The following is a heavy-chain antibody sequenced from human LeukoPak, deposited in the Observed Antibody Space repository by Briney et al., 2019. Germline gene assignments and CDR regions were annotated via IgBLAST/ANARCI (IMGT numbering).Heavy chain of an antibody. CDR3: ARQGQSLDSGSFQGGSWLDP. J-gene: IGHJ5*02. V-gene: IGHV4-39*01. Sequence: PSETLSLTCTVSGGSISSTSSYCGWIPQPPGKGLEWIGSIYYTGSTYYNPSHNSRVTISADTSKSQFSLKLNTVTAADTAVYYCARQGQSLDSGSFQGGSWLDPWGQGTLVTVSS. CDR2: IYYTGST. CDR1: GGSISSTSSY. D-gene: IGHD1-26*01.